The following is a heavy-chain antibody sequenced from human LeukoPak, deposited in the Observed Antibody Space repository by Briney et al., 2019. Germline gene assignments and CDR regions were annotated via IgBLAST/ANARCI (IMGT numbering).Heavy chain of an antibody. CDR2: ITRSVGGT. D-gene: IGHD6-13*01. V-gene: IGHV3-23*01. CDR1: GFTFSSYA. J-gene: IGHJ4*02. Sequence: VGSLRLSCAASGFTFSSYAMSSVCQAPGKGLGWVSTITRSVGGTYYADSVKGRFTISRDNSKNTLYLQMNSLRAEDTAVYSCAKCSDRSSCYFDHWGQGTLVTVSS. CDR3: AKCSDRSSCYFDH.